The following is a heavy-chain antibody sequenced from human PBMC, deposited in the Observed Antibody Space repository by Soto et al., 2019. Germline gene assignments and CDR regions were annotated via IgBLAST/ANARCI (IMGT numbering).Heavy chain of an antibody. CDR1: GYTFTSYA. CDR3: AREVWDY. Sequence: QVQLVQSGAEVKKPGASVKVSCKASGYTFTSYAMHWVRQAPGQRLEWMGWINAGNGNRKYSQKFQXRFXITRDTSASTAYMELSSLRSEDTAVYYCAREVWDYWGQGTLVTVSS. J-gene: IGHJ4*02. D-gene: IGHD2-21*01. CDR2: INAGNGNR. V-gene: IGHV1-3*01.